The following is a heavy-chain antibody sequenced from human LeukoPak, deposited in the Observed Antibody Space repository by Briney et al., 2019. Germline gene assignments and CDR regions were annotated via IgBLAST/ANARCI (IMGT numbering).Heavy chain of an antibody. Sequence: PSETLSLTCTVSGGSVSSGSYYWSWIRQPPGRGLEWIGYIYYSGSTNYNPSLKSRVTISVDTSKNQFSLKLSSVAAADTAVYYCARAVAGNDFWGQGTLVTVSS. V-gene: IGHV4-61*01. CDR2: IYYSGST. CDR3: ARAVAGNDF. D-gene: IGHD6-19*01. CDR1: GGSVSSGSYY. J-gene: IGHJ4*02.